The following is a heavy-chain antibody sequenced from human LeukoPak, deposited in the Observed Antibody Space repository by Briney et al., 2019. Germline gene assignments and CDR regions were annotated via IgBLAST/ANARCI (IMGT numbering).Heavy chain of an antibody. CDR1: GCTFSSYA. J-gene: IGHJ5*02. CDR2: ISGSGGST. CDR3: AKVCGNNWFDP. V-gene: IGHV3-23*01. Sequence: PGGSLRLSCAASGCTFSSYAMSWLLEAPGKGLECVSAISGSGGSTYYADSVKGRFTISRDNSKNTLYLQMNSARAKDTDVCEKAKVCGNNWFDPWGQGTLVTVSS.